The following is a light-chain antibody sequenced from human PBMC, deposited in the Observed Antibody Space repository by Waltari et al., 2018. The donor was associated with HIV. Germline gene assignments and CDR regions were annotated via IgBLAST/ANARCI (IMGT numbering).Light chain of an antibody. CDR1: QSIGRY. J-gene: IGKJ3*01. V-gene: IGKV3-11*01. Sequence: EIVLTQSPATLSLSPGERATLPCRASQSIGRYLAWYQQKPGQAPRLLIYEASNRATDIPARFSGSGSGTDFTLTIRSLEPEDFATYYCQRSSTWPPRITFGPGTTVDI. CDR3: QRSSTWPPRIT. CDR2: EAS.